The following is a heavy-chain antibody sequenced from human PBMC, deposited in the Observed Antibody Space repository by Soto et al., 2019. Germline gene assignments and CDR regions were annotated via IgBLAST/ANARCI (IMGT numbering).Heavy chain of an antibody. V-gene: IGHV1-69*13. CDR3: ARTVLHYEFWTLLDV. J-gene: IGHJ6*02. CDR2: IIPIFGTA. D-gene: IGHD3-3*01. Sequence: SVKVSCKASGDTFSSYAISWVRQAPGQGLEWMGGIIPIFGTANYAQKFQGRVTITADESTSTAYMELSSLRSEDTAVYYCARTVLHYEFWTLLDVWGQGTAVTGSS. CDR1: GDTFSSYA.